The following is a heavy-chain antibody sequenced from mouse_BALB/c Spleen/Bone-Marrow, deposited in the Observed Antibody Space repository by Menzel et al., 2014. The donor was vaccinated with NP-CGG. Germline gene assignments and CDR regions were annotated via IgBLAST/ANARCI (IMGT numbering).Heavy chain of an antibody. V-gene: IGHV5-9-3*01. CDR1: GLTFSSYA. J-gene: IGHJ4*01. CDR3: ARQETLDY. CDR2: ISSGGSYT. Sequence: EVNLVESGGGLVKPGGSLKLSCAASGLTFSSYAMSWVRQTPEKRLEWVATISSGGSYTYYPDSVKGRFTISRDNDKNTLYLQMSSLRSEDTAMYYCARQETLDYWGQGTSVTVSS.